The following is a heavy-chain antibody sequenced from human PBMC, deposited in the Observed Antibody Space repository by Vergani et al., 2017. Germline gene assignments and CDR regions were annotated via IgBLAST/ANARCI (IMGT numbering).Heavy chain of an antibody. CDR2: ISGSGGST. CDR3: AKLGIVPPPHFDY. D-gene: IGHD7-27*01. V-gene: IGHV3-23*01. J-gene: IGHJ4*02. CDR1: GFPFSSYA. Sequence: EVQLLESGGGLVQPGGSLRLSCAASGFPFSSYAMSWVRQAPGKGRGWVSAISGSGGSTYYADSVKGRFTISRDNSKNTLYLQMNSLRAEDTAVYYCAKLGIVPPPHFDYWGQGTLVTVSS.